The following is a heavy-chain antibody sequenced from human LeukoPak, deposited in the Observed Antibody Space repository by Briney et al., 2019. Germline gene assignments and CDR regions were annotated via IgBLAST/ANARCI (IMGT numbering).Heavy chain of an antibody. V-gene: IGHV1-46*01. D-gene: IGHD3-22*01. CDR2: INPSGGST. CDR1: GYTFTSYY. CDR3: ASPGGRTYYYDSSGYYGFDY. Sequence: ASVKVSCKASGYTFTSYYMHWVRQAPGQGLEWMGIINPSGGSTSYAEKFQGRVTMTRDMSTSTVYRELSSLRSEDTAVYYCASPGGRTYYYDSSGYYGFDYWGQGALVTVP. J-gene: IGHJ4*02.